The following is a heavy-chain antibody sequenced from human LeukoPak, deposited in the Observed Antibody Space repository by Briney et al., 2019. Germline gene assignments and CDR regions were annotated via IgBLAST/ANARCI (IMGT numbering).Heavy chain of an antibody. V-gene: IGHV1-69*01. CDR2: IIPIFGTA. J-gene: IGHJ4*02. Sequence: SVKVSCKASGGTFSSYAISWVRQAPGQGLEWTGGIIPIFGTANYAQKFQGRVTITVDESTSTAYMELSSLRSEDTAVYYCARGTYYYDSSGYTFDYWGQGTLVTVSS. CDR1: GGTFSSYA. D-gene: IGHD3-22*01. CDR3: ARGTYYYDSSGYTFDY.